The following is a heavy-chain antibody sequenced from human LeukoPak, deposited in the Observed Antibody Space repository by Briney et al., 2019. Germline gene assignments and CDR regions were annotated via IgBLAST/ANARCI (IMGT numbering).Heavy chain of an antibody. D-gene: IGHD1-26*01. V-gene: IGHV1-18*01. CDR2: ISPYNGNT. CDR1: GYTFTTSG. CDR3: ARGLGATTFAAFDY. J-gene: IGHJ4*02. Sequence: ASVKVSCKASGYTFTTSGISWLRQAPGQGLKWMGWISPYNGNTNYAQKVQGRVTMTTTTSTSTAHMELRTLSSHGTAVDYYARGLGATTFAAFDYWGQGTLVTVSS.